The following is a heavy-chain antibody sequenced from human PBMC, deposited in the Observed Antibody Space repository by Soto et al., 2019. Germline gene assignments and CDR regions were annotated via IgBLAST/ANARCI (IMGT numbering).Heavy chain of an antibody. CDR3: ARDRIAVAGNPEYFQH. Sequence: GGPKRLSCAASGLNISSNYVSWVSQNTGKGLEWVSVIYSGGSTYYADSVKGRFTISRDNSKNTLYLQMNSLRAEDTAVYYCARDRIAVAGNPEYFQHWGQGTLVTVSS. V-gene: IGHV3-66*01. D-gene: IGHD6-19*01. CDR1: GLNISSNY. J-gene: IGHJ1*01. CDR2: IYSGGST.